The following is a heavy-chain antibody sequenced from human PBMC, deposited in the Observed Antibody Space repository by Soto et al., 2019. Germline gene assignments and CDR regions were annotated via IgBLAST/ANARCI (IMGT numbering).Heavy chain of an antibody. CDR3: AKGHGVFGVVIPSDY. J-gene: IGHJ4*02. CDR1: GFTFSSYA. D-gene: IGHD3-3*01. Sequence: EVQLLESGGGLVQPGGSLRLSCAVSGFTFSSYAMSWVRQAPGKGLEWVSFISNSAGSTYYADSVKGRFTISRDNSKNKLYLQMNSLRAEDTAVYYCAKGHGVFGVVIPSDYWGQGTLVTVSS. CDR2: ISNSAGST. V-gene: IGHV3-23*01.